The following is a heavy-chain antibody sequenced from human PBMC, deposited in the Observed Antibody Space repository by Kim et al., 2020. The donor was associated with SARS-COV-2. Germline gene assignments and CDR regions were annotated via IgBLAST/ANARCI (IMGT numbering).Heavy chain of an antibody. D-gene: IGHD6-6*01. CDR2: INHSGST. V-gene: IGHV4-34*01. Sequence: SETLSLTCAVYGGSLSGYYWSWIRQPPGKGLEWIGEINHSGSTNYNPSLKSRVTISVDTSKNQFSLKLSSVTAADTAVYYCARNEYSSSPGDYWGQGTLVTVS. CDR1: GGSLSGYY. CDR3: ARNEYSSSPGDY. J-gene: IGHJ4*02.